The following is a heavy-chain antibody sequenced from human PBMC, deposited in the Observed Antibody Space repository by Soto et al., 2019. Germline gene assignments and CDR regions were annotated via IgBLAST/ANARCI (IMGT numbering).Heavy chain of an antibody. J-gene: IGHJ4*02. V-gene: IGHV3-23*01. CDR1: GFTFSNYA. CDR3: AKGLAFECKGAICYPFDH. Sequence: HPGGSLRLSCTASGFTFSNYAINWVRLAPGKRLEWVSSVIGSGVNVFYADSVKGRFTISRDNSKNTVYLVMNSLRADDTAEYFCAKGLAFECKGAICYPFDHWGRGTLVTVSS. D-gene: IGHD2-15*01. CDR2: VIGSGVNV.